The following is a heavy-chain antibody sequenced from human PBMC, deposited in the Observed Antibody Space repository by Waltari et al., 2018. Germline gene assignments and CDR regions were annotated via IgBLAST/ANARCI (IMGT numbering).Heavy chain of an antibody. CDR2: ISGSGGST. Sequence: EVQLVESGGGLVQPGGSLRLSCAASGFTFSSYAMSWVRQAPGKGLEWVSAISGSGGSTYYADSVKGRFTISRDNSKNTLYLQMNSLRAEDTAVYYCARDAGRDDSSGYYYYRYWGQGTLVTVSS. CDR1: GFTFSSYA. J-gene: IGHJ4*02. V-gene: IGHV3-23*04. D-gene: IGHD3-22*01. CDR3: ARDAGRDDSSGYYYYRY.